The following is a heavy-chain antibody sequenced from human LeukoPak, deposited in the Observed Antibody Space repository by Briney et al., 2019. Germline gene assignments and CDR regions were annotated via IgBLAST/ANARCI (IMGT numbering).Heavy chain of an antibody. V-gene: IGHV4-4*07. J-gene: IGHJ3*02. CDR3: ARVSATAGTSVPNDAFDI. CDR1: GGSISSYY. CDR2: IYTSGST. D-gene: IGHD6-13*01. Sequence: KSSETLSLTCTVSGGSISSYYWSWIRQPAGKGLEGIGRIYTSGSTNYNPSLKSRVTMSVDTSKNQFSLKLSSVTAADTAVYYCARVSATAGTSVPNDAFDIWGQGTMVTVSS.